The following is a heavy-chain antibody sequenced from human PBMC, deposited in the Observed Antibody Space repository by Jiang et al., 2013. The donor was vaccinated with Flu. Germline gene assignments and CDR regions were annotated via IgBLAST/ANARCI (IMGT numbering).Heavy chain of an antibody. V-gene: IGHV1-18*01. D-gene: IGHD3/OR15-3a*01. CDR1: GYTFNSYG. J-gene: IGHJ6*02. CDR2: ISAYNDNK. CDR3: ARGQGDWIDNYYAMDV. Sequence: SGAEVKKPGSSVKVSCKAAGYTFNSYGISWVRQSPGQGLEWMGWISAYNDNKNYAQKFQGRVTLTTDTSTRTAYMEVRSLRSDDTAIYYCARGQGDWIDNYYAMDVWGQGTTVTVSS.